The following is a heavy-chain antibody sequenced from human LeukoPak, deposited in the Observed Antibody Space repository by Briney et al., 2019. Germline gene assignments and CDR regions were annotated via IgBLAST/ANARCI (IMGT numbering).Heavy chain of an antibody. J-gene: IGHJ3*02. CDR1: GGSISTSNYY. CDR3: ASSSSGYYYDAFDI. D-gene: IGHD3-22*01. CDR2: IFYSGST. Sequence: PSETLSLTCTVSGGSISTSNYYWGWIRQPPGKGLEWIGNIFYSGSTYYSPSLKSRVTISVDTSKNQFSLKLSSVTAADTAVYYCASSSSGYYYDAFDIWGQGTMVTVSS. V-gene: IGHV4-39*07.